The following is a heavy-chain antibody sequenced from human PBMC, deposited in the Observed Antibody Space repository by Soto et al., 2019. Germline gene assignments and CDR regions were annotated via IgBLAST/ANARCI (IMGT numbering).Heavy chain of an antibody. V-gene: IGHV3-23*01. J-gene: IGHJ6*02. CDR3: AKDSPWMVSYYYHGMDV. CDR1: GFTFSSYA. D-gene: IGHD5-18*01. CDR2: ISGSGYNT. Sequence: VGSLRLSCAASGFTFSSYAMSWVRQSPGKGLEWVSAISGSGYNTYYADSVKGRFTISRVNSKNTLYLQMNSLRAEDTAVYYCAKDSPWMVSYYYHGMDVWGQGTTVTVSS.